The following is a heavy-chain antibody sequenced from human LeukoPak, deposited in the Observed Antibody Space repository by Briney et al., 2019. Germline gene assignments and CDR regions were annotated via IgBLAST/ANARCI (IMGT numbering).Heavy chain of an antibody. CDR2: ISGSGGST. D-gene: IGHD2-2*01. CDR1: GFTFSSYA. Sequence: GGSLRLSCAASGFTFSSYAMSWVRQAPGKGLEWVSAISGSGGSTYYADSVKGRFTISRDNSKNTLYLQMNSLRAEDTAVYYCAKDSFYCSSTSCYDYYYMDVWGKGTTVTVSS. J-gene: IGHJ6*03. CDR3: AKDSFYCSSTSCYDYYYMDV. V-gene: IGHV3-23*01.